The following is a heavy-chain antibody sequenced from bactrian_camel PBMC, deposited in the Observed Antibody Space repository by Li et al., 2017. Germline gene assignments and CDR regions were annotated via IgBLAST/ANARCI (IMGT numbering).Heavy chain of an antibody. Sequence: HVQLVESGGGSVQAGGSLRLSCEVSGITEGTNCMGWFRQAPGKDLEWLAQIAYDGWVSRYNDPAKGRFTISQDSARNTVYLQMNNLQPEDTATYHCAEGRGSRGEHCYSLNYWGQGTQVTVS. D-gene: IGHD6*01. CDR2: IAYDGWVS. V-gene: IGHV3S6*01. J-gene: IGHJ4*01. CDR3: AEGRGSRGEHCYSLNY. CDR1: GITEGTNC.